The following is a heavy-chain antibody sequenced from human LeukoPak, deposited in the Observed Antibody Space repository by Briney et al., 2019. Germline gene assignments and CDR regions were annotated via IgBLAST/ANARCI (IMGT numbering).Heavy chain of an antibody. CDR2: ISSSGGST. Sequence: ETLSLTCAVYGGSFSGYYWSWIRQPPGKGLEWVSAISSSGGSTYYADSVKGRYTISRDNSKNTLYLQMNSLRAEDTAVYYCAKVSSYYYYYMDVWGKGTTVTVSS. CDR3: AKVSSYYYYYMDV. CDR1: GGSFSGYY. V-gene: IGHV3-23*01. D-gene: IGHD6-6*01. J-gene: IGHJ6*03.